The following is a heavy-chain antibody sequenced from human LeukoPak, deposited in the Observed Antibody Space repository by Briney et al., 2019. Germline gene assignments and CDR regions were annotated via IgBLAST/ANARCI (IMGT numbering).Heavy chain of an antibody. CDR3: ARETFYYDSSGYPHYFDY. D-gene: IGHD3-22*01. CDR2: TYYRSKWYN. V-gene: IGHV6-1*01. CDR1: GDSVSSNSAA. J-gene: IGHJ4*02. Sequence: SQTLSLTCAISGDSVSSNSAAWNWIRQSPSRGLEWLGRTYYRSKWYNDYAVSVKSRITINPDTSKNQFSLQLNSVTPEDTAVYYCARETFYYDSSGYPHYFDYWGQGTLVTVSS.